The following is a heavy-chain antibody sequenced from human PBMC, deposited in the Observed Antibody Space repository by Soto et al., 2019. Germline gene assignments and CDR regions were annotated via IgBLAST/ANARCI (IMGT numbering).Heavy chain of an antibody. V-gene: IGHV4-59*08. CDR3: ARHMWKKDIVRYDAFDI. CDR1: GDSISGYY. D-gene: IGHD2-15*01. J-gene: IGHJ3*02. Sequence: QVQLQESGPGLVKPSETLFLTCTVSGDSISGYYWSWIRQPPGKGLEWIGYIFSSWSTTYAPSLRSRLTMSPVTSRNLLSLNLYSVTAADTAVYYCARHMWKKDIVRYDAFDIWGQGTMVTVSS. CDR2: IFSSWST.